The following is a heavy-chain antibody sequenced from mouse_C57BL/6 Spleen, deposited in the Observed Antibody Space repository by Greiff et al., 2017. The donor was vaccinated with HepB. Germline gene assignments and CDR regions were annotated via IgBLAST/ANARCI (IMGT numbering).Heavy chain of an antibody. V-gene: IGHV1-69*01. CDR2: IDPSDSYT. Sequence: QVQLQQPGAELVMPGASVKLSCKASGYTFTSYWMHWVKRRPGQGLEWIGEIDPSDSYTNYNQQFKGKSTLTVDKSSSTAYMQLSSLTSEDSAVYYCATHYYGSSQFAYWGQGTLVTVSA. D-gene: IGHD1-1*01. CDR3: ATHYYGSSQFAY. CDR1: GYTFTSYW. J-gene: IGHJ3*01.